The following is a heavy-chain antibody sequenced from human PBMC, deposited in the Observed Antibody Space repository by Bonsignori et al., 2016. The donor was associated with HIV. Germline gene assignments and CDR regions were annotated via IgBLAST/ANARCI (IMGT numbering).Heavy chain of an antibody. V-gene: IGHV4-38-2*01. J-gene: IGHJ3*02. CDR2: IYHSGST. CDR3: AVGGVVVITALAFDI. Sequence: RQAPGKGLEWIGSIYHSGSTYYNPSLKSRVTISVDTSKNQFSLKLSSVTAADTAVYYCAVGGVVVITALAFDIWGQGTMVTVSS. D-gene: IGHD3-22*01.